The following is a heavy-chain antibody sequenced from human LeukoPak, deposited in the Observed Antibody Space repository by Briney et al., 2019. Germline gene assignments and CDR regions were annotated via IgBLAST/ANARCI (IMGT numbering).Heavy chain of an antibody. CDR1: GGSISSYY. V-gene: IGHV4-59*01. Sequence: PSETLSLTCTVSGGSISSYYWSWIRRPPGKGLEWIGYIYYSGSTNYNPSLKSRVTISVDTSKNQFSLKLSSVTAADTAVYYCARGGYSYGYDGAYFDYWGQGTLVTVSS. CDR3: ARGGYSYGYDGAYFDY. J-gene: IGHJ4*02. D-gene: IGHD5-18*01. CDR2: IYYSGST.